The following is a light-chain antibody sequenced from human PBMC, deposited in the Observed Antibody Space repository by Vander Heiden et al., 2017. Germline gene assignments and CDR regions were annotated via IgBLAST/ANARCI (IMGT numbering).Light chain of an antibody. J-gene: IGLJ2*01. CDR2: SKK. CDR1: SSNIVSNY. CDR3: EAWDGSLRGHVV. Sequence: VLPQPPSASGTPRQRVTISCSGSSSNIVSNYVYWYQQLPGTATKLLIYSKKQRPSGVPDRFSGSNSGTSASLAITGLRSEDEAEYYCEAWDGSLRGHVVFGGGTKLTVL. V-gene: IGLV1-47*02.